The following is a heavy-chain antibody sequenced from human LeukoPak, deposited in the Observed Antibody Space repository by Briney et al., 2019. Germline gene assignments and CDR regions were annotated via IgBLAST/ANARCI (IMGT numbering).Heavy chain of an antibody. Sequence: SVKVSCKSSGGTFSSYAISWVRQAPGQGLEWMGGIIPIFGTANYAQKFQGRVTITADESTSTAYMELSSLRSEDTAVYYCARTLELKDRWFDPWGQGTLVTVSS. D-gene: IGHD1-7*01. J-gene: IGHJ5*02. CDR3: ARTLELKDRWFDP. CDR1: GGTFSSYA. V-gene: IGHV1-69*01. CDR2: IIPIFGTA.